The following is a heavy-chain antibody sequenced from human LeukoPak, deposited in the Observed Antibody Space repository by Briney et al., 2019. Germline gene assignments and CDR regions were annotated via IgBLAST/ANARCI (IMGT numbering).Heavy chain of an antibody. D-gene: IGHD6-13*01. J-gene: IGHJ5*02. V-gene: IGHV1-46*01. CDR3: ATFQQQLVLDWFDP. CDR1: GYTFTSYH. CDR2: INPSGGST. Sequence: ASVKVSCKASGYTFTSYHMHWVRQAPGQGLEWMGIINPSGGSTIYAQKFQGRVTITADTSTDTAYMELSSLRSEDTAVYYCATFQQQLVLDWFDPWGQGTLVTVSS.